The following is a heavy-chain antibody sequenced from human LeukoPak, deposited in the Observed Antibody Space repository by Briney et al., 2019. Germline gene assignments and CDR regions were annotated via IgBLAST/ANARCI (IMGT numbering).Heavy chain of an antibody. CDR2: IYPGDSDT. D-gene: IGHD6-6*01. CDR3: ARLRSSSLPRVFDY. Sequence: GASLKISFQGSGYRFTSYWIGRVRQMPGKDVEWMGIIYPGDSDTRNSPSFQGQVTISADKSISTAYLQWSSLKASDTAMYYCARLRSSSLPRVFDYWGPGTLVTVSS. CDR1: GYRFTSYW. V-gene: IGHV5-51*01. J-gene: IGHJ4*02.